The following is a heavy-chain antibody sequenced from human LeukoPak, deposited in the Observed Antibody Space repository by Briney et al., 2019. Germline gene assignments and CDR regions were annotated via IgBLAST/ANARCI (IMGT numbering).Heavy chain of an antibody. D-gene: IGHD2-2*01. CDR3: ARTKPPCTSCLLLDY. CDR1: GYTFTGYY. J-gene: IGHJ4*02. V-gene: IGHV1-2*02. Sequence: ASVKLSCNASGYTFTGYYIHWLRQPPGQGLEWMGWFNPNSGGTNYAPKFQGLVTMSSDTSIATAYMELNRLISDDTAVYYCARTKPPCTSCLLLDYWGQGTLVTVFS. CDR2: FNPNSGGT.